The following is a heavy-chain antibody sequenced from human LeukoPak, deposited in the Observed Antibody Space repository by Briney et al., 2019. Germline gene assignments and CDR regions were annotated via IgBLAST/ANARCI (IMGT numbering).Heavy chain of an antibody. J-gene: IGHJ4*02. Sequence: SETLSLTCTVSGASISSLYWNWVRQPPGKGLEWIGYISNSGSSSYNPSLNSRVTISIDTSKNQFSLNLSSVTAADTAVYYCARGGGCRSTSCDFDHWGQGTLVTVSS. V-gene: IGHV4-59*11. CDR2: ISNSGSS. CDR3: ARGGGCRSTSCDFDH. CDR1: GASISSLY. D-gene: IGHD2-2*01.